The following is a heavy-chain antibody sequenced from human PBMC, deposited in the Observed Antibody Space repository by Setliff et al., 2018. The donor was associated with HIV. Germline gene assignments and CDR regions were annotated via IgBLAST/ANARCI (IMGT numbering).Heavy chain of an antibody. D-gene: IGHD2-21*01. CDR1: RLSISSNY. Sequence: PGGSLRLSCAASRLSISSNYMSWVRQAPGKGLEWVSIIYSGGDAYYSDSLKGRFTISRDNSRNTLYLQMSSLRADDTAVYYCARVVVVIGSQDYFDYWGQGMLVTVSS. V-gene: IGHV3-66*02. J-gene: IGHJ4*02. CDR3: ARVVVVIGSQDYFDY. CDR2: IYSGGDA.